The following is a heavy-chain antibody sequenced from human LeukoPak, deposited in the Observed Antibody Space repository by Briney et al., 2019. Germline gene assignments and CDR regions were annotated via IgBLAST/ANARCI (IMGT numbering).Heavy chain of an antibody. CDR2: MNPNSGNT. CDR1: GYTFTSYD. V-gene: IGHV1-8*01. D-gene: IGHD6-19*01. CDR3: ARGPRKKQWLVDYYYYMDV. Sequence: VSVKVSCKASGYTFTSYDINWVRQATGQGLEWMGWMNPNSGNTGYAQKFQGRVTMTRNTSISTAYMELSSLRSEDTAVYYCARGPRKKQWLVDYYYYMDVWGKGTTVTISS. J-gene: IGHJ6*03.